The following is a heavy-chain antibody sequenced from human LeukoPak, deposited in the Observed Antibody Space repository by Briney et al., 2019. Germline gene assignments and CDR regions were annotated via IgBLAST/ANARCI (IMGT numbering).Heavy chain of an antibody. V-gene: IGHV1-2*02. CDR1: GYTFTHYH. Sequence: ASVKVSCKASGYTFTHYHMHWVRQAPGQGLEWLGWINPNNGGTNYAQKFQGRVTMTRDTSISTAYMELSSLRSDDTAVYYCARDRGGGSGTYYILYWGLGSLVTVSS. CDR2: INPNNGGT. J-gene: IGHJ4*02. CDR3: ARDRGGGSGTYYILY. D-gene: IGHD3-10*01.